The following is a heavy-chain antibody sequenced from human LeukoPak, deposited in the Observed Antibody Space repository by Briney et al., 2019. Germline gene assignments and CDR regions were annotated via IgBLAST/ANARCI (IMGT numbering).Heavy chain of an antibody. Sequence: ASVKVSCKASGYTFTSYYVHWVRQAPGQGLEWMGIINPSGGSTSYAQKFQGRVTMTRDTSTSTVYMELSSLRSEDTAVYYCAREGGGNRAFQHWGQGTLVTVSS. V-gene: IGHV1-46*01. CDR3: AREGGGNRAFQH. D-gene: IGHD1-14*01. J-gene: IGHJ1*01. CDR2: INPSGGST. CDR1: GYTFTSYY.